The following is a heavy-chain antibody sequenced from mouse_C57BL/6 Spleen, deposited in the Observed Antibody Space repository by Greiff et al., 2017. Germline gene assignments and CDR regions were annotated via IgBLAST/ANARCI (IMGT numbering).Heavy chain of an antibody. CDR2: IDPSDSYT. V-gene: IGHV1-59*01. CDR3: ALYYSPYWYFDV. CDR1: GYTFTSYW. J-gene: IGHJ1*03. Sequence: VQLQQPGAELVRPGTSVKLSCKASGYTFTSYWMHWVKQRPGQGLEWIGVIDPSDSYTNYNQKFKGKATLTVDTSSSTAYMHLSSLTSEDSAVYYCALYYSPYWYFDVWGTGTTVTVSS. D-gene: IGHD1-1*01.